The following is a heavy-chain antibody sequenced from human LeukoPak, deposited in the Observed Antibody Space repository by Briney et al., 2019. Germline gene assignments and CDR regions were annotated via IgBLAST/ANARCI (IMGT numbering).Heavy chain of an antibody. Sequence: GESLKISCKGSGYSFTSYWISWVRQMPGKGLEWMGRIDPSDSYTNYGPSFQGHVTISADKSISTAYLQWSSLKASDTAMYYCARHEYDFWSGYHQNWFDPWGQGTLVTVSS. J-gene: IGHJ5*02. D-gene: IGHD3-3*01. CDR1: GYSFTSYW. V-gene: IGHV5-10-1*01. CDR2: IDPSDSYT. CDR3: ARHEYDFWSGYHQNWFDP.